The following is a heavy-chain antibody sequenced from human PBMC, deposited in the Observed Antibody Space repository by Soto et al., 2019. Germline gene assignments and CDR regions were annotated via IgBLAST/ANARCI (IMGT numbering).Heavy chain of an antibody. CDR3: ARHNADNWNYGPRYYFDY. V-gene: IGHV4-59*08. D-gene: IGHD1-7*01. CDR1: GGSISSYY. J-gene: IGHJ4*02. Sequence: SETLSLTCTVSGGSISSYYWSWIRQPPGKGLEWIGYIYYSGSTNYNPSLKSRVTISVDTSKNQFSLKLSSVTAADTAVYYCARHNADNWNYGPRYYFDYWGQGTLVTVSS. CDR2: IYYSGST.